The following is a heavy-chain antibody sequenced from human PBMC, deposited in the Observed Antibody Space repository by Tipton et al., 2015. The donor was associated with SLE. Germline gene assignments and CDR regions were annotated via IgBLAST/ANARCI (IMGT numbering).Heavy chain of an antibody. Sequence: QVQLVQSGPEVKKPGASVKVSCKASGYTFTSYYMHWVRQAPGQGLEWMGIINPSGGSTSYAQKFQGRVTMTRDTSTSTVYMELSSLRSEDAAVCYCARHGDRGWFDPWGQGTLVTVSS. V-gene: IGHV1-46*01. J-gene: IGHJ5*02. CDR1: GYTFTSYY. D-gene: IGHD3-10*01. CDR2: INPSGGST. CDR3: ARHGDRGWFDP.